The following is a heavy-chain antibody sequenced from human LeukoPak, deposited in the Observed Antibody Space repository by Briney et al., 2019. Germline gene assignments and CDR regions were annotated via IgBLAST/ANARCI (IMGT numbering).Heavy chain of an antibody. CDR1: GFTFSGSA. CDR2: IKKDGSEK. D-gene: IGHD6-13*01. V-gene: IGHV3-7*01. CDR3: ARGAWYGIS. Sequence: GGSLRLSCAASGFTFSGSAMSWVRQAPGKGLERLATIKKDGSEKYYVDSVKGRFTISRDNAKNSLDLQMNSLRAEDTAVYYCARGAWYGISWGQGTLVTVSS. J-gene: IGHJ5*02.